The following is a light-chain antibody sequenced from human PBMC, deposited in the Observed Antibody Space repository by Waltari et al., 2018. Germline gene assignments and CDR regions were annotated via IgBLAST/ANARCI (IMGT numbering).Light chain of an antibody. CDR1: QDVSNN. CDR2: GAC. J-gene: IGKJ2*02. Sequence: EIVMTQSPATLSVSPGKTATFPCRASQDVSNNLAWYQHTPGQASRLLISGACTRASGVPARFSGSGSATEFTLTISSLQSEDSAVYYCQQYNVWPPSTFGQGTKLEIK. CDR3: QQYNVWPPST. V-gene: IGKV3-15*01.